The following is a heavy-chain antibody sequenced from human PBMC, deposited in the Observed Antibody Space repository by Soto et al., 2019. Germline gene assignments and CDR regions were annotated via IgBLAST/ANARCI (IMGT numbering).Heavy chain of an antibody. CDR2: MNPNSGNT. CDR3: ARARLRFLEWLAYYYYGMDV. D-gene: IGHD3-3*01. V-gene: IGHV1-8*01. CDR1: GYTFTSYD. J-gene: IGHJ6*02. Sequence: QVQLVQSGAEVKKPGASVKVSCKASGYTFTSYDINWVRQATGQGLEWMGWMNPNSGNTGYAQKFQGRVTMTRNTSISTDYMELSSLRSEDTAVYYCARARLRFLEWLAYYYYGMDVWGQGTTVTVSS.